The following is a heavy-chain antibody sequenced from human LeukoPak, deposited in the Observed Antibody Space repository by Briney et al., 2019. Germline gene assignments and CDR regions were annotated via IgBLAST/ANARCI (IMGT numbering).Heavy chain of an antibody. V-gene: IGHV3-72*01. J-gene: IGHJ3*02. CDR3: TRGGRYLPLDI. CDR2: TRNKANRYTT. D-gene: IGHD3-10*01. Sequence: QPGGSLRLSCAASGFTFSSYGMHWVRQAPGKGLEWVGRTRNKANRYTTEYAASVKGRFTISRDDSKNSLYLQINSLKTEDTAVYYCTRGGRYLPLDIWGQGTMVTVSS. CDR1: GFTFSSYG.